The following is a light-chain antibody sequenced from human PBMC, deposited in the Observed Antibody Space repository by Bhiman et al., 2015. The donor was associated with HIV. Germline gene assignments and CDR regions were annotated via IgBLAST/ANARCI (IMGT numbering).Light chain of an antibody. CDR3: CSYAGSSPHYV. V-gene: IGLV2-14*03. CDR1: SRDIGGYDY. J-gene: IGLJ1*01. CDR2: DVS. Sequence: QSALTQPASVSGSPGQSITISCTGTSRDIGGYDYVSWYQQHPGKAPQLMIYDVSQRPSGISNRFSGSKSGNTASLTISGVQAEDEADYYCCSYAGSSPHYVFGSGTKVTVL.